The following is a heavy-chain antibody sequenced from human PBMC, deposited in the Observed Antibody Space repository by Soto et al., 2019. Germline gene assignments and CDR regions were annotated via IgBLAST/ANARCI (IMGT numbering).Heavy chain of an antibody. CDR3: ARDKGFGELFHYMDV. D-gene: IGHD3-10*01. J-gene: IGHJ6*03. CDR1: GYTFTSYA. V-gene: IGHV1-3*01. CDR2: INAGNGNT. Sequence: ASVKVSCKASGYTFTSYAMHWVRQAPGQRLEWMGWINAGNGNTKYSQKFQGRVTITRDTSASTAYMELSSLRSEDTAVYYCARDKGFGELFHYMDVWGKGTTVTVSS.